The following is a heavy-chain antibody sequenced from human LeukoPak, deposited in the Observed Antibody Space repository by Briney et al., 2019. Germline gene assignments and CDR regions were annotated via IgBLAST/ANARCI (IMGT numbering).Heavy chain of an antibody. J-gene: IGHJ4*02. CDR1: GFPFSSYS. V-gene: IGHV3-64D*06. D-gene: IGHD5-12*01. CDR3: VKSDSGYDQIDY. CDR2: ISSNGGST. Sequence: GGSLKLPCSASGFPFSSYSMHWVRQAPGKGLEYVSAISSNGGSTYYADSVKGRFTISRDNSKNTLYLQMSSLRAEATAVYYCVKSDSGYDQIDYWGQGTLVTVSS.